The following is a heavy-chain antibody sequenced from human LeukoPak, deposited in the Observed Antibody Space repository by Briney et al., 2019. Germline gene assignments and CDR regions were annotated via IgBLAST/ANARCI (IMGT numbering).Heavy chain of an antibody. CDR3: AGRAADSSGYYYYYYGMDV. J-gene: IGHJ6*02. D-gene: IGHD3-22*01. V-gene: IGHV1-8*01. CDR1: GYTFTSYD. Sequence: ASVKVSCKASGYTFTSYDINWVRRATGQGLEWMGWMNPNSGNTGYAQKFQGRVTMTRNTSISTAYMELSSLRSEDTAAYYCAGRAADSSGYYYYYYGMDVWGQGTTVTVSS. CDR2: MNPNSGNT.